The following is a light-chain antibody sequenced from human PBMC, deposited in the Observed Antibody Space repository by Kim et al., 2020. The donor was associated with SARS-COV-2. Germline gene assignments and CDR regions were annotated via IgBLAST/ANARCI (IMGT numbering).Light chain of an antibody. V-gene: IGLV3-1*01. CDR1: KLGDKY. CDR3: QAWDSSTLV. Sequence: SYELTQPPSVSVSPGQTASITCSGDKLGDKYACWFQQKPGQSPVLVIYQDSKRPSGIPERFSGSNSGNTATLTISGTQAMDEADYYCQAWDSSTLVFAGGTQLTV. CDR2: QDS. J-gene: IGLJ2*01.